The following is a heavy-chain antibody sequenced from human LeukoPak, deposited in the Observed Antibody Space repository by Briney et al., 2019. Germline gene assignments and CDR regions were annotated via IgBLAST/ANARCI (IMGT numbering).Heavy chain of an antibody. V-gene: IGHV1-2*02. Sequence: GASVKVSRKASGYTFTGYYMHWVRQAPGQGLEWMGWINRNSGGTNYAQKFQGRVTMTRDTSISTAYMELSRLRSDDTAVYYCARDLDCSGGSCYSEWFDPWGQGTLVTVSS. CDR2: INRNSGGT. CDR1: GYTFTGYY. CDR3: ARDLDCSGGSCYSEWFDP. J-gene: IGHJ5*02. D-gene: IGHD2-15*01.